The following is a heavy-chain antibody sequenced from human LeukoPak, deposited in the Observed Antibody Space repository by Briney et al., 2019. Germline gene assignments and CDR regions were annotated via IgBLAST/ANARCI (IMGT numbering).Heavy chain of an antibody. V-gene: IGHV3-30*18. CDR1: GFTFSSYG. CDR2: ISYDGSNK. J-gene: IGHJ6*02. CDR3: AKDSGLLLRHYYGMDV. D-gene: IGHD3-16*01. Sequence: PGGSLRLSCAASGFTFSSYGMHWVRQAPGKGLEWVAVISYDGSNKYYADSVKGRFTISRDNSKNTLYLQMNSLRAEDTAVYYCAKDSGLLLRHYYGMDVRGQGTTVTVSS.